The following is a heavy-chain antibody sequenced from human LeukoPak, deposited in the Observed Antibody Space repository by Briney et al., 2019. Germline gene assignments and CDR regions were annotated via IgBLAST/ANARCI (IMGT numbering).Heavy chain of an antibody. CDR2: IKGDESAK. D-gene: IGHD1-26*01. CDR3: ARDVVGSLDY. CDR1: GFTFSTYW. V-gene: IGHV3-7*01. J-gene: IGHJ4*02. Sequence: PGGSLRLSCAASGFTFSTYWMAWVRQAPGKGLEWVANIKGDESAKHQADSVKGRFTISRDNLQNSVYLQMSSPRGEDTAVYYCARDVVGSLDYWGQGTLVTVSS.